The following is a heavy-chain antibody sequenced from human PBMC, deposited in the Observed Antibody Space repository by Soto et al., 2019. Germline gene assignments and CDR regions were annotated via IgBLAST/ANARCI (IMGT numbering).Heavy chain of an antibody. CDR2: INPNSGVT. CDR1: GYTFTGYH. D-gene: IGHD2-21*02. CDR3: ARRLGLLVTPIPGY. V-gene: IGHV1-2*02. Sequence: ASVKVSCKASGYTFTGYHMHWVRQAPGQGLEWMGWINPNSGVTIYAQKFQGRVIMTRETPITTAYMELSRLTSDDTAVYYCARRLGLLVTPIPGYWGQGTLVTVSS. J-gene: IGHJ4*02.